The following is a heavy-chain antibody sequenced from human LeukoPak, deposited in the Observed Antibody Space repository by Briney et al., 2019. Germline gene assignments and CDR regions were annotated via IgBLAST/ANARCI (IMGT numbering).Heavy chain of an antibody. J-gene: IGHJ5*02. V-gene: IGHV4-59*01. CDR1: GGSISSYY. CDR3: ARGIGYTVRGAYGWFDP. CDR2: IYYSGST. Sequence: SETLSLTCTVSGGSISSYYWSWIRQPPGKGLEWIGYIYYSGSTNYNPSLKSRVTISVDTSKNQFSLKLSSVTAADTAVYYCARGIGYTVRGAYGWFDPWGQGTLVTVSS. D-gene: IGHD3-10*01.